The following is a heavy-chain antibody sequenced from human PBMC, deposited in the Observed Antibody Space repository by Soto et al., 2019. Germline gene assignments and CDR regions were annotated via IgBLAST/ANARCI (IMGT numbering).Heavy chain of an antibody. Sequence: PSETLSLTCTVSGGSISSGGYYWSWIRNHPGKGLEWIGYIYYSGSTYYNPSLKSRVTISVDTSKNQFSLKLRSVTAADTAVYYCARGRYSSSSNWFDPWGQGTLVTVSS. V-gene: IGHV4-31*03. CDR3: ARGRYSSSSNWFDP. CDR1: GGSISSGGYY. J-gene: IGHJ5*02. D-gene: IGHD6-6*01. CDR2: IYYSGST.